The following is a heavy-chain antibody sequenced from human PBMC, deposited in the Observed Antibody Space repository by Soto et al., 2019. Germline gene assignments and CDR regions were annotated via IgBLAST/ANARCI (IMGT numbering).Heavy chain of an antibody. D-gene: IGHD3-10*01. Sequence: QVQLVQSGAEVKKPGASVKVSCKASGYTFTSYYMHWVRQAPGQGLEWMGIINPSGGSTSYAQKFQGRVTMTRDTSTSTVYMELSSLRSEDTAVYYCASEGVYGSGSYYYIDYLGQGTLVTVSS. CDR3: ASEGVYGSGSYYYIDY. J-gene: IGHJ4*02. CDR2: INPSGGST. V-gene: IGHV1-46*03. CDR1: GYTFTSYY.